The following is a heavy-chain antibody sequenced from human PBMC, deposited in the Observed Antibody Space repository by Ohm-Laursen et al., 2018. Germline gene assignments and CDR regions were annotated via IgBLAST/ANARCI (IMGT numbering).Heavy chain of an antibody. J-gene: IGHJ6*02. CDR2: IYSGGST. Sequence: SLRLSCAASGFTVSSNYMSWVRQAPGKGLEWVSVIYSGGSTYYADSVKGRFTISRDNSKNTLYLQMNSLRAEDTAVYYCARDLGRITIFGVALYGMDVWGQGTTVTVSS. CDR3: ARDLGRITIFGVALYGMDV. V-gene: IGHV3-53*01. CDR1: GFTVSSNY. D-gene: IGHD3-3*01.